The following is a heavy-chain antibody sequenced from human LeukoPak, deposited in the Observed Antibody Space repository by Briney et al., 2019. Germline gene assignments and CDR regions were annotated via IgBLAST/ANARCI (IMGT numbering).Heavy chain of an antibody. J-gene: IGHJ4*02. CDR2: IFHTGST. CDR3: ARDHSSSSEDY. V-gene: IGHV4-38-2*02. Sequence: SETLSLTCTVSGYSISSGYYWAWIRPPPGKGLEWIGSIFHTGSTYHNPSLKSRVTISVDTSKNQFFLKLNSVTAADTAVYYCARDHSSSSEDYWGQGTLVTVSS. D-gene: IGHD6-13*01. CDR1: GYSISSGYY.